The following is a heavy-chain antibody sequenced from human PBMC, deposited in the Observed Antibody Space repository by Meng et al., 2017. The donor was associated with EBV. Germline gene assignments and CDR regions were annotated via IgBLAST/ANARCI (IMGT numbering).Heavy chain of an antibody. Sequence: QLQLRESGPGQVKPSVTLSLTCPVSGDSISSFYYWGWIRQPPGRGLEWIGSVHYTGSTYYSPSLKSRVTVSVDTSKNQFSLRLTSVTAADTAVYYSARPFPSWQSPRLDPFGAWGQGTLVTVAS. CDR3: ARPFPSWQSPRLDPFGA. D-gene: IGHD6-19*01. CDR2: VHYTGST. CDR1: GDSISSFYY. V-gene: IGHV4-39*01. J-gene: IGHJ5*02.